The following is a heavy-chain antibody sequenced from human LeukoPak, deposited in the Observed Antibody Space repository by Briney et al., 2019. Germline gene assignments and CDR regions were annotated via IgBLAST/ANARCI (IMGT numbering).Heavy chain of an antibody. CDR2: INPHSGDT. J-gene: IGHJ6*03. CDR1: GYTFTSYG. Sequence: ASVKVSCKASGYTFTSYGISWVRQARGQGLEWMGWINPHSGDTNYAQKFQGRVIMTRDTSISTAYMELSSLRSDDTAMYYCASGLSSLFSFGAALDYYMDVWGKGTPVTVSS. D-gene: IGHD5-18*01. CDR3: ASGLSSLFSFGAALDYYMDV. V-gene: IGHV1-2*02.